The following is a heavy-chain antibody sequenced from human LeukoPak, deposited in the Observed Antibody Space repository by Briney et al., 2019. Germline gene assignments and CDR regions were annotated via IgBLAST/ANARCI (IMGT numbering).Heavy chain of an antibody. V-gene: IGHV1-8*01. Sequence: ASVKVSCKASGYTFTSYDINWVRQATGQGLEWMGCINPNSGKTGYAQKFQARVTMTRNTSISTAYMELSSLRSEDTAVYYCARDQSYYTPLGYWGQGTLVTVSS. J-gene: IGHJ4*02. CDR1: GYTFTSYD. CDR2: INPNSGKT. CDR3: ARDQSYYTPLGY. D-gene: IGHD3-3*01.